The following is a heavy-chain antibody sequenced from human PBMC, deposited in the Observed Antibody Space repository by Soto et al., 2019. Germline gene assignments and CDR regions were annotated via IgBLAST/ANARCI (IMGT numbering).Heavy chain of an antibody. D-gene: IGHD3-9*01. Sequence: PGESLKISCKGSGYSFTSYWIGWVRQMPGKGLEWMGIIYPGDSDTRYSPSFQGQVTISADKSISTAYLQWSSLKASDTAVYYCAKNYDILTGYYDYWGQGTLVTVSS. J-gene: IGHJ4*02. CDR1: GYSFTSYW. V-gene: IGHV5-51*01. CDR3: AKNYDILTGYYDY. CDR2: IYPGDSDT.